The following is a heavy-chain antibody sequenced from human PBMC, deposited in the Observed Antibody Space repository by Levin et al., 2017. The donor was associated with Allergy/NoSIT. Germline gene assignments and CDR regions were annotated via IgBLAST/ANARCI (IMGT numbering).Heavy chain of an antibody. CDR1: GYTFTGYY. V-gene: IGHV1-2*02. D-gene: IGHD5-12*01. CDR2: INPNSGGT. CDR3: ARASKTWIIRAFAY. J-gene: IGHJ4*02. Sequence: AASVKVSCKASGYTFTGYYMHWVRQAPGQGLEWMGWINPNSGGTNYAQKFQGRVTMTRDTSISTAYMELSRLRSDDTAVYYCARASKTWIIRAFAYWGQGTLVTVSS.